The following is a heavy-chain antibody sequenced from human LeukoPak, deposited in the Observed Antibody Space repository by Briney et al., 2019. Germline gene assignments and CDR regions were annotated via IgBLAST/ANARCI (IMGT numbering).Heavy chain of an antibody. V-gene: IGHV3-21*01. CDR2: ITSSSNYV. J-gene: IGHJ4*02. Sequence: GGSLRLSCAASGFTFSDYSMNWVRQAPGKGLEWVSLITSSSNYVYYADSVKGRFTISRDNSKNTLYLQMNSLRAEDTAVYYCAKDVGAVVVVPAAIDYWGQGTLVTVSS. CDR1: GFTFSDYS. CDR3: AKDVGAVVVVPAAIDY. D-gene: IGHD2-2*02.